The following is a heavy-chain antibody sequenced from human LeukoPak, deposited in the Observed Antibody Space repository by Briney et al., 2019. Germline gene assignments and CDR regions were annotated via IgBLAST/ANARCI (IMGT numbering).Heavy chain of an antibody. CDR3: AKCVFGTTVTTFADY. V-gene: IGHV3-23*01. CDR2: ISGSGGST. J-gene: IGHJ4*02. Sequence: PGGSLRLSCAAPGFTFSSYAMSLVRQAPGKGLEWVSAISGSGGSTYYADSVKGRFTISRDNSKNTLYLQMNSLRAEDTAVYYCAKCVFGTTVTTFADYWGQGTLVTVSS. CDR1: GFTFSSYA. D-gene: IGHD4-17*01.